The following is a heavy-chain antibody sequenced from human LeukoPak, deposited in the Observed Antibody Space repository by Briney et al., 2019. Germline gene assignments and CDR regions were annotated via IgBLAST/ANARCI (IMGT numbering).Heavy chain of an antibody. V-gene: IGHV3-33*06. D-gene: IGHD2-15*01. CDR1: GFTFSSYG. Sequence: PGGSLRLSCAASGFTFSSYGVHWVRQAPGKGLEWVAVRWYDGSNKYYADSVKGRFTISRDNSKNTLYLQMNSLRAEDTAVYYCAKEGYCSGGSCYPWFDPWGQGTLVTVSS. CDR2: RWYDGSNK. J-gene: IGHJ5*02. CDR3: AKEGYCSGGSCYPWFDP.